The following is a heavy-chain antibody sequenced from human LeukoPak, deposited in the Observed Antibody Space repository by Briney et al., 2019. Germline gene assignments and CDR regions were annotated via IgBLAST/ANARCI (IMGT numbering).Heavy chain of an antibody. Sequence: ASVKVSCKASEYTFSTFDINWVRQATGQGLEWMGWMNPNSGNTGYAQKFQDRVTMTRDTSITTAYMELNSLRYEDTVVYYCARGRGLSGSRGFHDWFDPWGQGTLVTVSS. CDR3: ARGRGLSGSRGFHDWFDP. CDR2: MNPNSGNT. CDR1: EYTFSTFD. D-gene: IGHD2/OR15-2a*01. J-gene: IGHJ5*02. V-gene: IGHV1-8*01.